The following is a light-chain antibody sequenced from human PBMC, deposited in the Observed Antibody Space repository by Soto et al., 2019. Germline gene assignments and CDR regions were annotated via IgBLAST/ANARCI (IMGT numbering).Light chain of an antibody. V-gene: IGKV1-5*01. CDR3: LQYNNFPRT. CDR2: DAS. CDR1: QSISGW. Sequence: DIQMTQSPSALSASVGDNVTITCRASQSISGWLAWYQQRPGKAPKLLIFDASSLESGVPSRFSGSESGTEFPLTISSLQPDYFATYFCLQYNNFPRTFGQGTEVEI. J-gene: IGKJ1*01.